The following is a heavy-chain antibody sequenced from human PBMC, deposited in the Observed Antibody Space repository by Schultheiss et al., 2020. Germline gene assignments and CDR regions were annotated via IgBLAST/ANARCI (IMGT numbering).Heavy chain of an antibody. CDR2: ISSSSSYI. Sequence: GESLKISCAASGFTFSSYSMNWVRQAPGKGLEWVSSISSSSSYIYYADSVKGRFTISRDNAKNSLYLQMNSLRAEDTAVYYCARVEYIRAYYYYGMDVWGQGTTVNVSS. CDR3: ARVEYIRAYYYYGMDV. V-gene: IGHV3-21*01. CDR1: GFTFSSYS. J-gene: IGHJ6*02. D-gene: IGHD6-6*01.